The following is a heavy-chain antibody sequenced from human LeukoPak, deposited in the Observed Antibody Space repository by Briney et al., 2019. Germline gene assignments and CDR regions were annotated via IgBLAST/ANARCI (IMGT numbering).Heavy chain of an antibody. V-gene: IGHV3-7*01. CDR3: ARGPYCSSTSCHPYPYYYMDV. CDR2: IKQDGSEK. J-gene: IGHJ6*03. D-gene: IGHD2-2*01. CDR1: GFTFSSYW. Sequence: GSLRLSCAASGFTFSSYWMSWVRQAPGKGLEWVANIKQDGSEKYYVDSVKGRFTISRDNAKNSLYLQMNSLRAEDTAVYYCARGPYCSSTSCHPYPYYYMDVWGKGTTVTVSS.